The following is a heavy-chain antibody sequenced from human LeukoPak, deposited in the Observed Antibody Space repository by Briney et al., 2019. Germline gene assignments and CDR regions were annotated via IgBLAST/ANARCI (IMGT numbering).Heavy chain of an antibody. Sequence: GGSLRLSCAASGFTFSSNWMHWVRQAPGKGLVWVSRINEDGSTTNYADSVKGRSTIFRDNAKNTLYLQMNSLRAEDTAVYYCVRDLGGRSGHWGQGTLVTASS. CDR2: INEDGSTT. CDR3: VRDLGGRSGH. CDR1: GFTFSSNW. J-gene: IGHJ4*02. D-gene: IGHD1-26*01. V-gene: IGHV3-74*01.